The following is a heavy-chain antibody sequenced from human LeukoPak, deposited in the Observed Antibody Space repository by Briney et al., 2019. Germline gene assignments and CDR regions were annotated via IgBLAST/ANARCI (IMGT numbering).Heavy chain of an antibody. J-gene: IGHJ3*02. Sequence: GASVKVSCKASGYTFTSYGISWVRQAPGQGLEWMRWISAYNGNTNYAQKLQGRVTMTTDTSTSTAYMELRSLRSDDTAVYYCARHAFLVVIKGDAFDIWGQGTMVTVSS. V-gene: IGHV1-18*01. CDR2: ISAYNGNT. CDR1: GYTFTSYG. CDR3: ARHAFLVVIKGDAFDI. D-gene: IGHD3-22*01.